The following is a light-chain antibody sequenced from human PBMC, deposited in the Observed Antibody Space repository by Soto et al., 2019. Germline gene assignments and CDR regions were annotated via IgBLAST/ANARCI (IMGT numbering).Light chain of an antibody. J-gene: IGLJ1*01. V-gene: IGLV2-14*01. CDR3: SSFSSSSTLYV. CDR2: EFS. CDR1: SSDVGGHHY. Sequence: QSALTQPASVSGSPGQSITISCTGTSSDVGGHHYVSWYQQHPGKAPKVIIYEFSDRPSGVSHRFSGSKSGNTASLTISGLQAEDEADYYCSSFSSSSTLYVCGTGTQLTVL.